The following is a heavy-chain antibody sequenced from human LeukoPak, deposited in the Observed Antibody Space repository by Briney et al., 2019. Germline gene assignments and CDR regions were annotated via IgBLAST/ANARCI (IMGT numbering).Heavy chain of an antibody. D-gene: IGHD1-1*01. CDR3: ARGLVELDN. J-gene: IGHJ4*02. Sequence: GGSLRRSFAVSGFTFSSYSMNWVRQAPGKGLEWVSSISSRSSYIYYADSVKGRFTISRDNARNSLYMQMNSLRAEDTAVYYCARGLVELDNWGQGTIVTVSS. CDR2: ISSRSSYI. V-gene: IGHV3-21*01. CDR1: GFTFSSYS.